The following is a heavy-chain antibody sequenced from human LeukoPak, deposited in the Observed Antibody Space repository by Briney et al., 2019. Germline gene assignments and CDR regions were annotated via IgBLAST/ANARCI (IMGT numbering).Heavy chain of an antibody. V-gene: IGHV1-2*02. J-gene: IGHJ2*01. CDR3: ARDSGFYGSGTYSLGYWYFHL. Sequence: ASVTVSFTASGYTLTVYYMHWVRQAPGQGQEWMGWINPNSGDTHYVQNFQGRVTLTRDTSISTAYMELSSLRSDDTAVYYCARDSGFYGSGTYSLGYWYFHLWGRGTLVTVSS. D-gene: IGHD3-10*01. CDR2: INPNSGDT. CDR1: GYTLTVYY.